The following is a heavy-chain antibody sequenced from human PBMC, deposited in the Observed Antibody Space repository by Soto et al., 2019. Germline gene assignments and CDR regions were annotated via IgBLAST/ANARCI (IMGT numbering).Heavy chain of an antibody. D-gene: IGHD3-22*01. Sequence: SETLSLTCTVSGGSISSGGYYWSWIRQHPGKGLEWIEYIYYSGSTYYNPSLKSRVTISVDTSKNQFSLKLSSVTAADTAVYYCARVGSGGNYYDSSGYSGSRFFDYWGQGTLVTVSS. CDR1: GGSISSGGYY. CDR2: IYYSGST. CDR3: ARVGSGGNYYDSSGYSGSRFFDY. J-gene: IGHJ4*02. V-gene: IGHV4-31*03.